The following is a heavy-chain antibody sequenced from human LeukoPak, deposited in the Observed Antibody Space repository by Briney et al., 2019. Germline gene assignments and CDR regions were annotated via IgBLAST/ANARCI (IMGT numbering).Heavy chain of an antibody. J-gene: IGHJ5*02. CDR1: GGTFSSYA. D-gene: IGHD6-13*01. CDR2: IIPIFGTA. Sequence: SVKVSCKASGGTFSSYAISWVGQAPGQRLEWMGRIIPIFGTANYAQKFQGRVTITTDESTSTAYMELSSLGSEDTAVYYCARDGKYSSSANWFDPWGQGTLVTVSS. CDR3: ARDGKYSSSANWFDP. V-gene: IGHV1-69*05.